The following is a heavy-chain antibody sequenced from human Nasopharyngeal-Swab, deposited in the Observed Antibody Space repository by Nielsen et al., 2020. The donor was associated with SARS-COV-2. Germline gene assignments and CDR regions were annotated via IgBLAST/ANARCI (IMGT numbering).Heavy chain of an antibody. CDR3: ARAQSGYSYGLFGDY. CDR2: IIPIFGTA. CDR1: GGTFSSYA. D-gene: IGHD5-18*01. Sequence: SVQVSCKASGGTFSSYAISWVRQAPGQGLEWMGGIIPIFGTANYAQKFQGRVTITADESTSTAYMELSSLRSEDTAVYYCARAQSGYSYGLFGDYWGQGTLVTVSS. V-gene: IGHV1-69*13. J-gene: IGHJ4*02.